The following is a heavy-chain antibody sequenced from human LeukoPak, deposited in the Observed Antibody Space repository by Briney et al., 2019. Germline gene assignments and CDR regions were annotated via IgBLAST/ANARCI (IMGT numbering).Heavy chain of an antibody. D-gene: IGHD5-24*01. CDR1: GYSLTDYY. CDR2: INPSGGST. Sequence: ASVKVSCKASGYSLTDYYMHWVRQAPGQGLEWMGIINPSGGSTSYAQKFQGRVTMTRDTSTSTVYMELSSLRSEDTAVYYCARSRQGYNYDAGNAFDIWGQGTMVTVSS. J-gene: IGHJ3*02. CDR3: ARSRQGYNYDAGNAFDI. V-gene: IGHV1-46*01.